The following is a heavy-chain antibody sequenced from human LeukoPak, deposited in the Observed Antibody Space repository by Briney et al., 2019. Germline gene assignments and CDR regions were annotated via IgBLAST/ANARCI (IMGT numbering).Heavy chain of an antibody. V-gene: IGHV3-21*01. CDR3: VGFDFWSGTHIDY. Sequence: GSLRLSCAASGFTFSSYSMNWVRQAPGKGLEWVSSISSSSSYIYYADSVKGRFTISRDNSKNTLYLEMDSLRADDTAVYYCVGFDFWSGTHIDYWGQGTLVTVSS. CDR1: GFTFSSYS. J-gene: IGHJ4*02. D-gene: IGHD3-3*01. CDR2: ISSSSSYI.